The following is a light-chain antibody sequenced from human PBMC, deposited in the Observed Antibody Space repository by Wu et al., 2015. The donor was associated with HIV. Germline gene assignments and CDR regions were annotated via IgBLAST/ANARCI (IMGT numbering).Light chain of an antibody. CDR3: QQYNNWPPYT. J-gene: IGKJ2*01. CDR2: GTS. Sequence: EIVMTQSPATLSVSPGERATLSCRASQSVSRNLAWYQQKPAQAPRLLIYGTSTRATGIPARLSGSGSGTEFTLTISSIQSEDFAVYYCQQYNNWPPYTFGQGTKLEIK. CDR1: QSVSRN. V-gene: IGKV3-15*01.